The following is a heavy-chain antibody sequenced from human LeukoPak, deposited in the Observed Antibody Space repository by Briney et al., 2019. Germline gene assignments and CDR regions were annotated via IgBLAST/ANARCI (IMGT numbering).Heavy chain of an antibody. D-gene: IGHD5-12*01. CDR3: AKDGGATWIPRSYFDY. J-gene: IGHJ4*02. Sequence: AGGSLRLSCIVSGFPFSSDAMTWVRQAPGEGLEWLALISGSGDNTYYVDSVKGRFTISRDNSKNTLYLQMNSLRAEDTAVYYCAKDGGATWIPRSYFDYWGQGTLVTVSS. V-gene: IGHV3-23*01. CDR1: GFPFSSDA. CDR2: ISGSGDNT.